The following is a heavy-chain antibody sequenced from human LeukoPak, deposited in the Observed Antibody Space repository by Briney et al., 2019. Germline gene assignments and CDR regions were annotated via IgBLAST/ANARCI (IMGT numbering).Heavy chain of an antibody. V-gene: IGHV1-69*06. CDR1: GYTFTSYY. Sequence: GASVKVSCKASGYTFTSYYMHWVRQAPGQGLEWMGGVIPLFGTANYAQKFQGRVTITADKSTSTAHMELSSLRSEDTAVYYCARQYWNYFIRDAFDIWGHGTIVTVSS. CDR2: VIPLFGTA. D-gene: IGHD1-7*01. CDR3: ARQYWNYFIRDAFDI. J-gene: IGHJ3*02.